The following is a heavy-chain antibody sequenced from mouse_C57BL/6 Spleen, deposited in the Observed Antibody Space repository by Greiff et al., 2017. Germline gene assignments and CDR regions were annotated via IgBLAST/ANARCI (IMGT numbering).Heavy chain of an antibody. Sequence: VQLVESGAELVRPGASVTLSCKASGYTFTDYEMHWVKQTPVHGLEWIGAIDPETGGTAYNQKFKGKAILTADKSSSTAYMELRSLTSEDSAVYYCTRSPGFGYAMDYWGQGTSVTVSS. V-gene: IGHV1-15*01. CDR2: IDPETGGT. J-gene: IGHJ4*01. CDR3: TRSPGFGYAMDY. CDR1: GYTFTDYE.